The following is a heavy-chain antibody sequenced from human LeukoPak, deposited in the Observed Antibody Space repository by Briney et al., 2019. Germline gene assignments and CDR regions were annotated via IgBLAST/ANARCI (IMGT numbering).Heavy chain of an antibody. CDR2: ISYDGSNK. V-gene: IGHV3-30*03. J-gene: IGHJ4*02. Sequence: HAGGSLRLSCAASGFTFSSYGMPWVRQAPGKGLEWVAVISYDGSNKYYADSVKGRFTISRDNSKNTLYLQMNSLRAEDTAVYYCARDHLTITLRVAYYFDYWGQGTLVTVSS. CDR1: GFTFSSYG. CDR3: ARDHLTITLRVAYYFDY. D-gene: IGHD3-16*01.